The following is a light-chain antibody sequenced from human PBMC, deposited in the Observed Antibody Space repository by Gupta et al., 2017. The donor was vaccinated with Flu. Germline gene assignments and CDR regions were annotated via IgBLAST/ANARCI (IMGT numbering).Light chain of an antibody. CDR2: SND. Sequence: QSVLTQPPSASGTPGQRVTISCSGSSSNIGSNAVTWYQQLPGSAPRLLIYSNDRRPSGVPDRFSGSRSGTSASLAISGLQSEDEADYYCASWDDSLNVLFGGGTKLTVL. CDR3: ASWDDSLNVL. CDR1: SSNIGSNA. V-gene: IGLV1-44*01. J-gene: IGLJ2*01.